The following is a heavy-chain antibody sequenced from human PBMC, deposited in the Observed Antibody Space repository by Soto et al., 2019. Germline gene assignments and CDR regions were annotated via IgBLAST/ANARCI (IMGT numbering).Heavy chain of an antibody. CDR2: INPATGAA. V-gene: IGHV1-2*02. D-gene: IGHD3-3*01. CDR3: AGGGGVGVAGSAAFDM. Sequence: QLHLVQSGAVVKKPGASVTVSCSASGYPVTAYYMHWVRQAPGRGLEWMGGINPATGAAKYTQTFEGRVTMTRDTSRGTGFMELGGLTSEDTAVFYGAGGGGVGVAGSAAFDMWGQGTLVTVSS. CDR1: GYPVTAYY. J-gene: IGHJ3*02.